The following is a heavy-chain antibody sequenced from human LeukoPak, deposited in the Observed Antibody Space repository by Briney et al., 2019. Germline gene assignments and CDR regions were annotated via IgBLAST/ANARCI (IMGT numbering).Heavy chain of an antibody. CDR2: IYPGDSDT. V-gene: IGHV5-51*01. J-gene: IGHJ6*03. D-gene: IGHD1-1*01. CDR3: ARHLLFNHWKDDSYYYYYMDV. Sequence: GESLKISCKGSGYSFTFYWIGWVRQMPGKGLEWMGIIYPGDSDTRYSPSFQGQVTISADKSISTAYLQWSSLKASDTAMYYCARHLLFNHWKDDSYYYYYMDVWGKGTTVTVSS. CDR1: GYSFTFYW.